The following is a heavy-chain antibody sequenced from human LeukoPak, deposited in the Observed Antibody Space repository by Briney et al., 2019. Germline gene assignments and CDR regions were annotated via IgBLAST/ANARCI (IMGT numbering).Heavy chain of an antibody. J-gene: IGHJ4*02. CDR2: INHSGSA. CDR1: GGSFSGYY. CDR3: ARGGYYDSSEACLDY. Sequence: SETLSLTCAVYGGSFSGYYWSWIRQPPGKGLEWIGEINHSGSANYNPSLKSRVTISVDTSKNQFSLKLSSVTAADTAVYYCARGGYYDSSEACLDYWGQGTLVTVSS. D-gene: IGHD3-22*01. V-gene: IGHV4-34*01.